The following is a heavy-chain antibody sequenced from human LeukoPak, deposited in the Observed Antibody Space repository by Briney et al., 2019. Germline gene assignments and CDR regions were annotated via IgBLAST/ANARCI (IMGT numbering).Heavy chain of an antibody. D-gene: IGHD6-19*01. Sequence: GGSLRLSCAASGFTFSGYAMHWVRQAPGKGLEWAAVISYDGSNKYYADSVKGRFTISRDNSKNTLYLQMNSLRAEDTAVYYCANIAVAGNFDYWGQGTLVTVSS. J-gene: IGHJ4*02. CDR3: ANIAVAGNFDY. CDR1: GFTFSGYA. V-gene: IGHV3-30-3*01. CDR2: ISYDGSNK.